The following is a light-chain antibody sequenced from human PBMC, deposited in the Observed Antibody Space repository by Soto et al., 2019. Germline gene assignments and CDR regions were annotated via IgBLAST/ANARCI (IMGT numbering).Light chain of an antibody. Sequence: EIMMTQSPATLPVSPGQRVTLSCRASQSVGSNLAWYQQTPGQAPRLLIYGASTRATDVPARFSGSGSGTEFTLTISSLQSEDFAVYYCQQYYNWPRTFGQGTKVEIK. CDR3: QQYYNWPRT. CDR2: GAS. V-gene: IGKV3-15*01. J-gene: IGKJ1*01. CDR1: QSVGSN.